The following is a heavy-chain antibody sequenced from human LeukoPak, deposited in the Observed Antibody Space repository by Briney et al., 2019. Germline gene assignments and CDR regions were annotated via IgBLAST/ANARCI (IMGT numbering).Heavy chain of an antibody. Sequence: GASVKVSCKASGYTFTGYYMHWVRQAPGQGLEWMGWINPNSGGTNYAQKFQGRVTMTRDTSISTAYMELSRLRSDDTAVYYCARDRRGYSYGHYFDYWGQGTLVTVSS. CDR2: INPNSGGT. CDR3: ARDRRGYSYGHYFDY. D-gene: IGHD5-18*01. J-gene: IGHJ4*02. V-gene: IGHV1-2*02. CDR1: GYTFTGYY.